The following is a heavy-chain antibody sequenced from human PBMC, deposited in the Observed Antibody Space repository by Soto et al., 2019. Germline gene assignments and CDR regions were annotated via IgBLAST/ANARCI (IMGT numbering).Heavy chain of an antibody. D-gene: IGHD4-17*01. J-gene: IGHJ4*02. V-gene: IGHV2-5*02. CDR1: GFSLSNSGVG. CDR3: AHCTLHDYGDYDPGTSHVFDS. Sequence: QITLKESGPSPVKPTQTLTVTCTFSGFSLSNSGVGVAWIRRPPGKALEWLALIYGDNDKRYSPSLKTRLTTTXAXSXYQVVLTMTNMDPVDTATYYCAHCTLHDYGDYDPGTSHVFDSWGQGTLVTVSS. CDR2: IYGDNDK.